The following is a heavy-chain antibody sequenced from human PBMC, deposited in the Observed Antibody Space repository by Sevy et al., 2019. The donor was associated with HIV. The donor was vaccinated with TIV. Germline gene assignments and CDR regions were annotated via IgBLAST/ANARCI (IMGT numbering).Heavy chain of an antibody. CDR3: HGDYDSSQLASYYYYGMDV. CDR1: GFTFSSYA. D-gene: IGHD3-22*01. Sequence: GGSLRLSCAASGFTFSSYAMSWVRQAPGKGLEWVSTIRGSGGSTYYADSVKGRFTISRDNSKNTLYLQMNSLRAEDPAVYYCHGDYDSSQLASYYYYGMDVWGQGTTVTVSS. V-gene: IGHV3-23*01. J-gene: IGHJ6*02. CDR2: IRGSGGST.